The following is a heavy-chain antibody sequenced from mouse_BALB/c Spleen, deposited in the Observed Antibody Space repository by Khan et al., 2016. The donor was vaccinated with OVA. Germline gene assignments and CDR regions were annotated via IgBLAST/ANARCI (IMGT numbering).Heavy chain of an antibody. J-gene: IGHJ3*01. Sequence: VQLKESGAELVKPGASVKLSCSASGFNIKDTYIHWMKQRPEQGLEWIGRIDPPNDDSKYGPKFQAKATLTADTSSNTAYLPLSSLTSEDTAVYYCATLYGNPVAVSDQGTLVSVSA. CDR2: IDPPNDDS. CDR1: GFNIKDTY. CDR3: ATLYGNPVAV. D-gene: IGHD2-1*01. V-gene: IGHV14-3*02.